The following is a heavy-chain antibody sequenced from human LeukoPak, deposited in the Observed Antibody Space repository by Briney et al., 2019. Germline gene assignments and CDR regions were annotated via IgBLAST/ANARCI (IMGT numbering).Heavy chain of an antibody. CDR1: GGSISSYY. CDR3: AREVVSIPSYFES. Sequence: SETLSLTCTVSGGSISSYYWSWIRQPPGKGLEWIGYIYYSGSTNYNPSLKSRVTISVDTSKNQFSLKLSSVTAADTAVYYCAREVVSIPSYFESWGQGTRVTVSS. V-gene: IGHV4-59*01. CDR2: IYYSGST. J-gene: IGHJ4*02. D-gene: IGHD2-15*01.